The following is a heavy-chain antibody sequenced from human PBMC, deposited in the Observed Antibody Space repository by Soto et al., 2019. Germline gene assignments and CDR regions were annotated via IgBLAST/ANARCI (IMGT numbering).Heavy chain of an antibody. CDR1: GGTFSSYA. V-gene: IGHV1-69*01. J-gene: IGHJ4*02. CDR2: IIPIFGTA. Sequence: QVQLVQSGAEVKKPGSSVKVSCKASGGTFSSYAISWVRQAPGQGLEWMGGIIPIFGTANYAQKFQGRVTITADESTSTAYRELSSLRSEETAVYYCARQSSYYDFWSRYYFDYWGQGTLVTVSS. D-gene: IGHD3-3*01. CDR3: ARQSSYYDFWSRYYFDY.